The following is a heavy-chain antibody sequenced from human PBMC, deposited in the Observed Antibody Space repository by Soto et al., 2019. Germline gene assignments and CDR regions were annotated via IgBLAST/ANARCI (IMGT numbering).Heavy chain of an antibody. CDR1: GYTFTSFY. V-gene: IGHV1-8*01. J-gene: IGHJ6*02. CDR2: MNPSTGAT. CDR3: ARASYGSGSYYLPDMDD. D-gene: IGHD3-10*01. Sequence: VQLVQSGAEVKKPGASVKVSCKVSGYTFTSFYINWVRQATGQGLEWMGWMNPSTGATGYAEKFQGRVTMTGDSSISTAYMALSGLRSEDTAEYFCARASYGSGSYYLPDMDDWGQGTTVTVSS.